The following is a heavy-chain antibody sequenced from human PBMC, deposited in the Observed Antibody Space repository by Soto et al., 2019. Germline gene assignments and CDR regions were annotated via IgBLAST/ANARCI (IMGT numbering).Heavy chain of an antibody. CDR2: ISGSGGST. CDR3: AKRRPYSSSWYEDY. V-gene: IGHV3-23*01. J-gene: IGHJ4*02. CDR1: GFTFISYA. Sequence: PGGSLRLSCAASGFTFISYAMSWVRQAPWKGLEWVSAISGSGGSTYYADSVKGRFTISRDNSKNTLYLQMNSLRAEDTAVYYCAKRRPYSSSWYEDYWGQGTLVTVSS. D-gene: IGHD6-13*01.